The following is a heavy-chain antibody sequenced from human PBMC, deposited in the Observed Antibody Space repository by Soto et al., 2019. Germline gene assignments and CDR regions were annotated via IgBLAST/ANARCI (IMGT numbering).Heavy chain of an antibody. J-gene: IGHJ3*02. CDR3: ASWVLQEHAYDI. V-gene: IGHV3-53*01. CDR2: LYDVDGT. CDR1: GLTVSGKKY. Sequence: DVQLVESGGGLIQPGGSLRLSCAAFGLTVSGKKYMAWVRQAPGKGLEWVSGLYDVDGTYYADSVKGRFTISRDSSKNIVYLQMNSLRPDGTAVYYCASWVLQEHAYDIWGLGTTVTVS. D-gene: IGHD1-1*01.